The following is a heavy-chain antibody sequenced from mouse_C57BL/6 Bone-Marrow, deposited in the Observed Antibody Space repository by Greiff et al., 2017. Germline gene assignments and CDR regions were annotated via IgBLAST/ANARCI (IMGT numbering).Heavy chain of an antibody. CDR3: ARTYYYGDAMDY. D-gene: IGHD1-1*01. J-gene: IGHJ4*01. CDR1: GYTFTSYW. V-gene: IGHV1-52*01. CDR2: IDPSDSET. Sequence: VQLQQPGAELVRPGSSVKLSCKASGYTFTSYWMHWVKQRPLQGLEWIGNIDPSDSETHYNQKFKDKATLTVDKSSSTAYMQLSSLTSEDSAVYYCARTYYYGDAMDYWGQGTSVTVSS.